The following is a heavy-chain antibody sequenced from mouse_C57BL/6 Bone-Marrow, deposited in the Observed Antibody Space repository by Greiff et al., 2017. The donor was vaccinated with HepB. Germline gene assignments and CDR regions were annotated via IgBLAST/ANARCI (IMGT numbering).Heavy chain of an antibody. CDR2: IYPGSGNT. V-gene: IGHV1-76*01. CDR3: AIWDGDYYFDY. Sequence: QVQLQQSGAELVRPGASVKLSCKASGYTFTDYYINWVKQRPGQGLEWIARIYPGSGNTYYNEKFKGKATLTAEKSSSTAYMQLSSLTSEDSAVYFCAIWDGDYYFDYWGQGTTLTVSS. CDR1: GYTFTDYY. D-gene: IGHD4-1*01. J-gene: IGHJ2*01.